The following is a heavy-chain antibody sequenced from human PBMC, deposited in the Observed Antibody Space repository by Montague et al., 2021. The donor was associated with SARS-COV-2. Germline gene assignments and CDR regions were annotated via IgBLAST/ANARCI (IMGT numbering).Heavy chain of an antibody. J-gene: IGHJ2*01. CDR1: GASISSGTYY. V-gene: IGHV4-39*01. CDR2: INYSGKT. D-gene: IGHD6-19*01. Sequence: TLSLTCTVSGASISSGTYYWGWVRQPPGKGLEWIGTINYSGKTYYNPSLKSRVTISVDTSKNQFSLKVTSVTAADTAVYYCARRAQWQLSWFFDLWGRGTLVTVSS. CDR3: ARRAQWQLSWFFDL.